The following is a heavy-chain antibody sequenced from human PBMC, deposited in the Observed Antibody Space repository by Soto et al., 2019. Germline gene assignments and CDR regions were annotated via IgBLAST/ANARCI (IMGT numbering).Heavy chain of an antibody. V-gene: IGHV3-30*18. CDR1: GFTFSDYA. J-gene: IGHJ4*02. CDR3: AKGGREWLVTSDFNY. D-gene: IGHD6-19*01. CDR2: VSHDGRNT. Sequence: VQLVESGGGVVQPGRSLRLSCAASGFTFSDYAMHWVRQAPGKGLEWVAVVSHDGRNTHYADSVKRRFTISRDSSRNPVSREVPSPRAGDRAVYYCAKGGREWLVTSDFNYWGQGALVTVSS.